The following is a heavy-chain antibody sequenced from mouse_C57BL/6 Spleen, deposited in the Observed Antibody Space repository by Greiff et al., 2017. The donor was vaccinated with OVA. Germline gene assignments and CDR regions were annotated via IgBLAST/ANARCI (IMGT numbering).Heavy chain of an antibody. D-gene: IGHD2-1*01. Sequence: QVQLQQPGAELVMPGASVQLSCKASGYTFTSYWMHWVKQRPGQGLEWIGEIDPSDSYTNYNQKFKGKSTLTVDKSSSTAYMQLSSLTSEDSAVYYCARDGNTRGYFDVWGTGTTVTVSS. CDR2: IDPSDSYT. CDR3: ARDGNTRGYFDV. CDR1: GYTFTSYW. J-gene: IGHJ1*03. V-gene: IGHV1-69*01.